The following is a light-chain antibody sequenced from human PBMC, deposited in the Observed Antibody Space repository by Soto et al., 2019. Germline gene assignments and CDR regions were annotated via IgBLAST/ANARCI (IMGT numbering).Light chain of an antibody. V-gene: IGLV2-8*01. J-gene: IGLJ2*01. Sequence: QSVLTRPPSASGTPGQSVTIPCTGTSSDVGDYNYVSWYQQHPGKAPKLMIYEVSRRPSGVPDRFSGSKSGNTASLTVSGLQAEDEADYYCSSNAGSNNLVFGGGTQLTVL. CDR2: EVS. CDR3: SSNAGSNNLV. CDR1: SSDVGDYNY.